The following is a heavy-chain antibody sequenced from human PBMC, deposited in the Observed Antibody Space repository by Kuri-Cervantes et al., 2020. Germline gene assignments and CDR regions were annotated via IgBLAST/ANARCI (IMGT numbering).Heavy chain of an antibody. CDR2: IYYSGST. J-gene: IGHJ4*02. V-gene: IGHV4-61*01. CDR3: ARGREWLRSRPFDY. Sequence: GSLRLSCTVSGGSVSSGSYYWSWIRQPPGKGLEWIGNIYYSGSTNYKSSLKSRVTISVDTSKNQFSLKLSSVTAADTAVYYCARGREWLRSRPFDYWGQGTLVTVSS. CDR1: GGSVSSGSYY. D-gene: IGHD5-12*01.